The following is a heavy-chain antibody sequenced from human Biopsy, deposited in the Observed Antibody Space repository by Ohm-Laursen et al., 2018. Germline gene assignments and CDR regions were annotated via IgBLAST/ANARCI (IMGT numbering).Heavy chain of an antibody. D-gene: IGHD4-23*01. Sequence: PGTLSLTCTVSGGSFTGHYWSWIRQPPGKGLEWIGHISYTGYTSYNASLKSRVTISVDTSRNHFSLRLSSLTAAGTAVYYCARGSNDFGGLYFPRWGQGTLLTVSS. CDR1: GGSFTGHY. CDR3: ARGSNDFGGLYFPR. J-gene: IGHJ4*02. V-gene: IGHV4-59*11. CDR2: ISYTGYT.